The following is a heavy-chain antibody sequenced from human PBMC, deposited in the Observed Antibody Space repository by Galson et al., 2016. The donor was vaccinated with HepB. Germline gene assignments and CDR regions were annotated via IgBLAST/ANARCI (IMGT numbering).Heavy chain of an antibody. D-gene: IGHD6-13*01. CDR2: ISYDGSNE. CDR1: GFTFSDYY. CDR3: LRDGVGAASYDY. J-gene: IGHJ4*02. Sequence: SLRLSCAVSGFTFSDYYMSWIRQAPGKGLEWVAIISYDGSNEYYADSVKGRFTISRDNSRKTLYLQMNSLRAEDTAVYYCLRDGVGAASYDYWGQGTLVAVSS. V-gene: IGHV3-30-3*01.